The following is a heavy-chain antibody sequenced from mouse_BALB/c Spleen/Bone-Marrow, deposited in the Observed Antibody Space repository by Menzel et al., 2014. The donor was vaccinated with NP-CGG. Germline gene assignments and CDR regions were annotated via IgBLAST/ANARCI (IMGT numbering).Heavy chain of an antibody. Sequence: LQQSGPELVRPGVSVKISCKGSGYTFTDXAXHWVXQSXXXXXXWXXXIXXXXGNTNYNQKFKGKATMTLDKSSSTAYMELARXTSEDSAIYYCARAYYGNYYAMDYWGQGTSVTVSS. J-gene: IGHJ4*01. D-gene: IGHD2-10*01. V-gene: IGHV1-67*01. CDR3: ARAYYGNYYAMDY. CDR2: IXXXXGNT. CDR1: GYTFTDXA.